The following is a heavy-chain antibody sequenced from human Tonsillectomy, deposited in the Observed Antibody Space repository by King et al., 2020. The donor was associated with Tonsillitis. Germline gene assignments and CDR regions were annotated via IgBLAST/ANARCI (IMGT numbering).Heavy chain of an antibody. Sequence: QLVQSGAEVKKPGASVKVSCKTSGYTFTGYYMHWVRQAPGQGLEWMGWINPNSGDTNFAQKFQGRVTMTRDTSISTAYMELSRLRSDDTAVYYCARVGRGDYIWGSYRHPYDYWGQGTLVTVSS. J-gene: IGHJ4*02. CDR3: ARVGRGDYIWGSYRHPYDY. CDR1: GYTFTGYY. CDR2: INPNSGDT. V-gene: IGHV1-2*02. D-gene: IGHD3-16*02.